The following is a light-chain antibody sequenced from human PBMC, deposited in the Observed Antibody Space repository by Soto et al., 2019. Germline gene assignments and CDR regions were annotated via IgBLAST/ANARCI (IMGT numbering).Light chain of an antibody. Sequence: IQMTQSPSTLSASVGDRVTITCRASQCISTWLAWYQQKPGKAPKLLIYKASGLESGVPSRFSGSGSGTDFTLTISSLQPDDFATYYCQQYNSYSPLTFGGGTKVDIK. CDR2: KAS. J-gene: IGKJ4*01. CDR1: QCISTW. CDR3: QQYNSYSPLT. V-gene: IGKV1-5*03.